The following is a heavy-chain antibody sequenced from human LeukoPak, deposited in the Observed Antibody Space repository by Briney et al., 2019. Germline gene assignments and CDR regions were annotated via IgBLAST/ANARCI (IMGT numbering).Heavy chain of an antibody. CDR1: GFTFSSYG. CDR3: ARGGSGIAAAGTGGSCVDY. CDR2: ISSLSGTI. Sequence: PGGTLRLSCAASGFTFSSYGMSWVRQAPGEGLEWVSYISSLSGTIYYADSVKGRFTISRDNAKNSLYLQMDSLRAEDTAVYYCARGGSGIAAAGTGGSCVDYWGQGTLVTVSS. J-gene: IGHJ4*02. D-gene: IGHD6-13*01. V-gene: IGHV3-48*01.